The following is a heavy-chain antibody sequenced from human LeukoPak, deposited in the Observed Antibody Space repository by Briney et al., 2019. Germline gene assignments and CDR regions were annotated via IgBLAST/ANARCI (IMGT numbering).Heavy chain of an antibody. CDR2: IYTSGST. CDR3: ARVNWGSYNWFGP. V-gene: IGHV4-61*02. Sequence: SETLSLTCTVSGGSISSGSYYWSWIRQPAGKGLEWIGRIYTSGSTNYNPSLKSRVTISVDTSKNQFSLKLSPVTAADTAVYYCARVNWGSYNWFGPWGQGTLVTVSS. J-gene: IGHJ5*02. D-gene: IGHD7-27*01. CDR1: GGSISSGSYY.